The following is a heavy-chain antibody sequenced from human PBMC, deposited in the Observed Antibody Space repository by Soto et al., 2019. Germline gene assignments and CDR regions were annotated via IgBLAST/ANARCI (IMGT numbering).Heavy chain of an antibody. J-gene: IGHJ4*02. Sequence: PGGSLRLSCAGSGFTLSSYGIHWVRQAPGKGLEWVALVSYDGGNEKYTESVKDRFTISRDDSHNVAYLQMSSLRTEDTAMYYCAKDRYSGTYPTDFDYWGQGSLVAASS. V-gene: IGHV3-30*18. D-gene: IGHD1-26*01. CDR2: VSYDGGNE. CDR1: GFTLSSYG. CDR3: AKDRYSGTYPTDFDY.